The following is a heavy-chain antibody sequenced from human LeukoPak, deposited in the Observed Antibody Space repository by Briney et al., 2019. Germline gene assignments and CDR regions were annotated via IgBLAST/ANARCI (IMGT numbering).Heavy chain of an antibody. D-gene: IGHD3-10*01. V-gene: IGHV5-51*01. CDR2: IY. Sequence: GESLKISCKGSGYSFTSYWIGWVRQMPGKGLEWMGIIYSPSFQGRVTISADKSISTAYLQWSSLKASDTAMYYCARQRFTMRAYAGNWFDPWGRGTLVTVSS. CDR1: GYSFTSYW. J-gene: IGHJ5*02. CDR3: ARQRFTMRAYAGNWFDP.